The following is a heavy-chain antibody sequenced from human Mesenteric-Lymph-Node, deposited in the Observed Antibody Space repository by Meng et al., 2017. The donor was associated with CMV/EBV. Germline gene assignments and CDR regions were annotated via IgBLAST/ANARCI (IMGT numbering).Heavy chain of an antibody. CDR3: ARGSDIPVNNY. Sequence: QVSLQQRGAGPLKPSETLSLTCAVYGGSFSGYYWSWMRQPPGKGLEWIGEINHSGVPNYNPSLKSRVTISLDRSKNQFSLKLSSVTAEDTAVYYCARGSDIPVNNYWGQGTLVTVSS. J-gene: IGHJ4*02. V-gene: IGHV4-34*01. D-gene: IGHD2-15*01. CDR1: GGSFSGYY. CDR2: INHSGVP.